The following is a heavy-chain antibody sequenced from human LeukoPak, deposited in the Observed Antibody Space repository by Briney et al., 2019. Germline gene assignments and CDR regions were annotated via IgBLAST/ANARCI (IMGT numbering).Heavy chain of an antibody. J-gene: IGHJ4*02. D-gene: IGHD3-22*01. V-gene: IGHV4-39*01. Sequence: SETLSLTCTVSGGSISSSSYYWGWIRQPPGQGLEWIGSIYYSGSTYYNPSLKSRVTISVDTSKNQFSLKLSSVTAADTAVYYCARIREYYYDSSGCDYWGQGTLVTVSS. CDR1: GGSISSSSYY. CDR3: ARIREYYYDSSGCDY. CDR2: IYYSGST.